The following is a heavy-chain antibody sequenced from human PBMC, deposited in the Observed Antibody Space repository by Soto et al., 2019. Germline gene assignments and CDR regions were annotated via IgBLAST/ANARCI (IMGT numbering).Heavy chain of an antibody. CDR3: ARSPGGLGYCSGGSCYAPYYYYGMDV. CDR2: INSDGSST. J-gene: IGHJ6*02. CDR1: GFTFSSYW. Sequence: EVQLVESGGGLVQPGGSLRLSCAASGFTFSSYWMHWVRQAPGKGLVWVSRINSDGSSTSYADSVKGRFTISRDNAKNTLYLKMNSLRAKATAVYYCARSPGGLGYCSGGSCYAPYYYYGMDVWGQGTTVTVSS. V-gene: IGHV3-74*01. D-gene: IGHD2-15*01.